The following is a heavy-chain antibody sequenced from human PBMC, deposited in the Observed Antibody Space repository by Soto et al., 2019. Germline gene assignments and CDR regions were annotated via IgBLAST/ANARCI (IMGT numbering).Heavy chain of an antibody. V-gene: IGHV3-23*01. CDR1: GFKFNDYD. J-gene: IGHJ6*02. Sequence: PGGSLRLSCAASGFKFNDYDMSWVRQAPGKGLEWVSAVSASGGSTYYADSVKGRFAISRDNSKNTLYLQMNSLRAEDTAVYYCANRDTSMITRYYYGMDVWGQGTTVTVSS. CDR3: ANRDTSMITRYYYGMDV. D-gene: IGHD5-18*01. CDR2: VSASGGST.